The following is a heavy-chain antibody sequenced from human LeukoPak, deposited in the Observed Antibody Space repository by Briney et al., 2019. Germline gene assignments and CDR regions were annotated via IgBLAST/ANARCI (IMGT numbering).Heavy chain of an antibody. CDR1: GYTFTSYD. D-gene: IGHD3-16*01. CDR2: MNPNSGNT. Sequence: ASVKVSCKASGYTFTSYDINWVRQATGQGLEWMGWMNPNSGNTGYAQKFQGRVTMTRNTSVSTAYMKLSSLRSEDTAVYYCARGWARNFDYWGQGTLVTVSS. J-gene: IGHJ4*02. CDR3: ARGWARNFDY. V-gene: IGHV1-8*01.